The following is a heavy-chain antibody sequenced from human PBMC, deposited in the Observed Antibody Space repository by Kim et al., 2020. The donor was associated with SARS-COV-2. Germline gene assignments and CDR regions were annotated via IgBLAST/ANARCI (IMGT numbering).Heavy chain of an antibody. J-gene: IGHJ4*02. CDR1: GYTFTSYD. CDR2: MNPNSGNT. CDR3: ARGSSVLRFLEWLPQKSYYFDY. D-gene: IGHD3-3*01. Sequence: ASVKVSCKASGYTFTSYDINWVRQATGQGLEWMGWMNPNSGNTGYAQKFQGRVTMTRNTSISTAYMELSSLRSEDTAVYYCARGSSVLRFLEWLPQKSYYFDYWGQGTLVTVSS. V-gene: IGHV1-8*01.